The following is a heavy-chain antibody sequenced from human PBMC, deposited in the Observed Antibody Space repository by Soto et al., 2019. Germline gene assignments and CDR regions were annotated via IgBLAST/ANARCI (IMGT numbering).Heavy chain of an antibody. V-gene: IGHV1-46*01. J-gene: IGHJ5*02. Sequence: SAKVSFKASSYTFTSYYMHWVRQAPGQGLEWMGIINPSGGSTSYAQKFQGRVTMTRDTSTSTVYMELSSLRSEDTAVYYCARVLQAPYYYDSSGYPVFDPWGQGTLVTVSS. D-gene: IGHD3-22*01. CDR1: SYTFTSYY. CDR2: INPSGGST. CDR3: ARVLQAPYYYDSSGYPVFDP.